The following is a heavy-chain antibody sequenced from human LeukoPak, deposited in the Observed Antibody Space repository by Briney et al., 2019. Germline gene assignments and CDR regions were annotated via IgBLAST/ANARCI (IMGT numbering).Heavy chain of an antibody. CDR3: AKDLEAYGSGSYYFDY. CDR2: ISGSGGST. V-gene: IGHV3-23*01. Sequence: GGSLRLSCAASGFTFSSYAMGWVRQAPGKGLEWVSAISGSGGSTYYADSVKGRFTISRDNSKNTLYLQMNSLRAEDTAVYYCAKDLEAYGSGSYYFDYWGQGTLVTVSS. D-gene: IGHD3-10*01. J-gene: IGHJ4*02. CDR1: GFTFSSYA.